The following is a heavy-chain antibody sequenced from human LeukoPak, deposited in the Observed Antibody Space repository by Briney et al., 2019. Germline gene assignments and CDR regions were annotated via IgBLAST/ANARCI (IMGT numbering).Heavy chain of an antibody. D-gene: IGHD1-26*01. CDR3: AREVGRGFDD. Sequence: ASLKVCCKASGYTFTRFYIHWVRQAPGQGLQWMGWINPNRGGTNYAQEFEGRVTMTTDTSTSRAYMEVRSLRSDATAVYYCAREVGRGFDDWGQGTLVTASS. V-gene: IGHV1-2*02. CDR1: GYTFTRFY. CDR2: INPNRGGT. J-gene: IGHJ5*02.